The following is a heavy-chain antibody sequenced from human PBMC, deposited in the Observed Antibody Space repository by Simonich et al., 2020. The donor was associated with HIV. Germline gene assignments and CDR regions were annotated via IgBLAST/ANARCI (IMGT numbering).Heavy chain of an antibody. CDR2: INHSEST. CDR3: ARGFYQRLYYFDY. Sequence: QVQLQQCGAGLLKPSETLSLTCAVYGGPFSGDYWNWIRQPPGKGLEWIGEINHSESTNYNPSLKSRVTISVDTSKNQFSRKLSSVTAADTAVYYCARGFYQRLYYFDYWGQGTLVTVSS. CDR1: GGPFSGDY. V-gene: IGHV4-34*01. J-gene: IGHJ4*02. D-gene: IGHD2-2*01.